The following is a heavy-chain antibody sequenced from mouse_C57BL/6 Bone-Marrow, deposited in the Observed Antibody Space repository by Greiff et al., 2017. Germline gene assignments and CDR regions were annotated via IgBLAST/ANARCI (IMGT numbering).Heavy chain of an antibody. CDR2: IYPGSGNT. J-gene: IGHJ4*01. CDR3: ARSLYYYGSSYLMDY. Sequence: QVHVKQSGAELVRPGASVKLSCKASGYTFTDYYINWVKQRPGQGLEWIARIYPGSGNTYYNEKFKGKATLTAEKSSSTAYMQLSSLTSEDSAVYFCARSLYYYGSSYLMDYWGQGTSVTVSS. D-gene: IGHD1-1*01. CDR1: GYTFTDYY. V-gene: IGHV1-76*01.